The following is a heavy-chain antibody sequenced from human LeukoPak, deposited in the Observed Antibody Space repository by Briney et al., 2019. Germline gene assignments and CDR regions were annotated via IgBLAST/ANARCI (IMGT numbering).Heavy chain of an antibody. V-gene: IGHV1-3*01. CDR1: GYTFTSYA. CDR2: INAGNGNT. J-gene: IGHJ4*02. CDR3: ARAGRVPVGSGSYSLTHNFDY. D-gene: IGHD3-10*01. Sequence: ASVKVSCKASGYTFTSYAMHWVRQAPGQGLEWMGWINAGNGNTKYSQKFQGRGTITRDTSASTAYMELSSLRSEDTAVYYCARAGRVPVGSGSYSLTHNFDYWGQGTLVTVSS.